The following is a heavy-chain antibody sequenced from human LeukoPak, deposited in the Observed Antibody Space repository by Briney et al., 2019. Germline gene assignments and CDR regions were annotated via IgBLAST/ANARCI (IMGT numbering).Heavy chain of an antibody. CDR1: GFTFSSYA. CDR2: ISGSGGST. J-gene: IGHJ4*02. D-gene: IGHD6-6*01. V-gene: IGHV3-23*01. Sequence: GGSLRLSCAASGFTFSSYAMSWVRQAPGKGLEWVSAISGSGGSTYYADSVKGRFTISRDNAKNSLYLQMNSLRAEDTAVYYCARDRHSSSPCFDYWGQGTLVTVSS. CDR3: ARDRHSSSPCFDY.